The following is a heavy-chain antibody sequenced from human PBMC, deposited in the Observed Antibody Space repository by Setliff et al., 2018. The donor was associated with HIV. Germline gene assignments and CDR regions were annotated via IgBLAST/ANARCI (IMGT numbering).Heavy chain of an antibody. Sequence: SETLSLTCTVSGVSINSHYWSWIRQPPGKGLEWIGYIYTSGSTNFNPSLKSRGTISLDTSKEQFSLELSSATAADTAVYYCATLDHSGGNFLAYWGQGSLVTAPQ. CDR2: IYTSGST. CDR3: ATLDHSGGNFLAY. V-gene: IGHV4-4*09. D-gene: IGHD2-21*02. CDR1: GVSINSHY. J-gene: IGHJ4*02.